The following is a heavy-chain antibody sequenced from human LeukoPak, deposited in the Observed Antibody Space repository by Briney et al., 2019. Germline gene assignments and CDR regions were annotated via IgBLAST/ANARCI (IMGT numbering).Heavy chain of an antibody. J-gene: IGHJ4*02. V-gene: IGHV5-51*01. Sequence: GESLKISCKGSGHRFTSYWIGWVRQMPGKGLEWMGLIYPDDSDTRYSPPFQGQVTISADKSISTAYLQWSSLEASDTAMYYCAIGGDSTTSCYRCFDYWGQGTLVTVSS. CDR2: IYPDDSDT. CDR3: AIGGDSTTSCYRCFDY. CDR1: GHRFTSYW. D-gene: IGHD2-2*02.